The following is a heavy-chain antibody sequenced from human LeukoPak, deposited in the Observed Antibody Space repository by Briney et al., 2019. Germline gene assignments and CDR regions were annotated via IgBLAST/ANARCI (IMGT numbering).Heavy chain of an antibody. V-gene: IGHV3-30*03. CDR1: GFTFSTYG. D-gene: IGHD5-18*01. J-gene: IGHJ6*02. CDR3: ARGRKYSYGTYYYGLDV. CDR2: ISYDGSDK. Sequence: GGSLRLSCAASGFTFSTYGMHWVRQAPGKGLEWVAVISYDGSDKYYADSVKGRFTVARDNSKNTLYLQMNSLRPEDTAVYYCARGRKYSYGTYYYGLDVWGQGTTVTVCS.